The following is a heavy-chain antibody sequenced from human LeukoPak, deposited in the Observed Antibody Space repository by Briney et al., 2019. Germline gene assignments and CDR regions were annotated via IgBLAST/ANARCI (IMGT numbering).Heavy chain of an antibody. CDR3: ASYFFDQSKALDI. Sequence: PSETLSLTCTVSGGSISSSSYYWGWIRQPPGKGLEWIGSIYYSGSTYYNPSLKSRVTISVDTAKNQFSLKLSSVTAADTAVYYCASYFFDQSKALDIWGQGTMVTVSA. J-gene: IGHJ3*02. D-gene: IGHD3-9*01. CDR2: IYYSGST. V-gene: IGHV4-39*07. CDR1: GGSISSSSYY.